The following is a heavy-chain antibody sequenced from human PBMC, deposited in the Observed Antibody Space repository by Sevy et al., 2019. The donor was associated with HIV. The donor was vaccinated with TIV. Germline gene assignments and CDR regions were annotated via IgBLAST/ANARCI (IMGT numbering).Heavy chain of an antibody. CDR3: ARVTIYCSSTSCYFFDY. D-gene: IGHD2-2*01. CDR2: IYHSGST. J-gene: IGHJ4*02. Sequence: SETLSLTCTVSGYSISSGYYWGWIRQPPGKGLEWIGRIYHSGSTYYNPSLKSRVTISVDTSKNQLSLKLSSVTDADTAVYYCARVTIYCSSTSCYFFDYWGQGTLVTVSS. CDR1: GYSISSGYY. V-gene: IGHV4-38-2*02.